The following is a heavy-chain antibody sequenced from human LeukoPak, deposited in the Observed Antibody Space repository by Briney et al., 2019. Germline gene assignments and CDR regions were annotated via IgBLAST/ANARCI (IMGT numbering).Heavy chain of an antibody. J-gene: IGHJ4*02. D-gene: IGHD2-2*01. V-gene: IGHV3-21*01. CDR3: ARGAGYCSSTSCYYFDY. CDR2: ISSSSTYI. Sequence: PGGSLRLSCAASGFTFSSYNMNWVRQAPGKGLEWVSSISSSSTYINYADSVKGRFTIARDNAKNALYLQMNSLRAEDTAVYYCARGAGYCSSTSCYYFDYWGQGTLVTVSS. CDR1: GFTFSSYN.